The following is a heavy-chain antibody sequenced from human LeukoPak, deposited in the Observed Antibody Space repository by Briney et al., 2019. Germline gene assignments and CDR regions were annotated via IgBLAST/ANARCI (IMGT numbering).Heavy chain of an antibody. D-gene: IGHD4-17*01. CDR3: ARSKDDYGDYAGFDY. J-gene: IGHJ4*02. CDR1: GGSISSSNW. Sequence: SGTLSLTCVVSGGSISSSNWWTWVRQPPGKGLEWIGDIYHSGSTKYNSSLEGRVTMSVDNSKNQISLILYSVTAADSAVYYCARSKDDYGDYAGFDYWGQGTLVTVSS. V-gene: IGHV4-4*02. CDR2: IYHSGST.